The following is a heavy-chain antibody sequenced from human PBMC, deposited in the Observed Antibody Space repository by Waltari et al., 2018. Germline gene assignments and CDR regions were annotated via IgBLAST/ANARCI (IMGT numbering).Heavy chain of an antibody. D-gene: IGHD2-2*01. J-gene: IGHJ6*03. CDR2: ISFDGSNK. Sequence: QVQGVESGGGVVEPGRSLRLSCAASGFSFFSSGRPWVRRAPGKGLEWVAYISFDGSNKYYVDSVKGRFTISRDNSKNTVYLQMNSLGAEDTAVYYCAKDGEATVASTIYYYYMDVWGKGTTVTFS. CDR3: AKDGEATVASTIYYYYMDV. V-gene: IGHV3-30*18. CDR1: GFSFFSSG.